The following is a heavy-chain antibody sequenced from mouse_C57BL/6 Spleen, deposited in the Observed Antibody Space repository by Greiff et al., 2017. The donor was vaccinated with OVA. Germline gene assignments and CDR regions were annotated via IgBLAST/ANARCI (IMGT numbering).Heavy chain of an antibody. CDR2: IYPRSGNT. D-gene: IGHD1-1*01. CDR1: GYTFTSYG. V-gene: IGHV1-81*01. CDR3: ARIRGYYYGSSYGYAMDY. J-gene: IGHJ4*01. Sequence: QVQLQQSGAELARPGASVKLSCKASGYTFTSYGISWVKQRTGQGLEWIGEIYPRSGNTYYNEKFKGKATLTADKSSSTAYMELRSLTSEDSAVYFCARIRGYYYGSSYGYAMDYWGQGTSVTVSS.